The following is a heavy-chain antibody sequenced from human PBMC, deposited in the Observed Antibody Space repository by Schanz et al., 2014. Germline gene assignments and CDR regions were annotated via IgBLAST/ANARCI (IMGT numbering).Heavy chain of an antibody. CDR3: AKGRRRSNGRGGRCFHCSYGGMDD. J-gene: IGHJ6*02. CDR1: EFTFSSYK. Sequence: EVQLVESGGGLVKPGGSLRLSCEAYEFTFSSYKMNWVRQAPGKGLEWVSSISSSGSYIHYEGSVKGRFTISRDNAKNTLYLQMNILRAEDTTVYYGAKGRRRSNGRGGRCFHCSYGGMDDWGQGTTVTVSS. D-gene: IGHD2-15*01. CDR2: ISSSGSYI. V-gene: IGHV3-21*01.